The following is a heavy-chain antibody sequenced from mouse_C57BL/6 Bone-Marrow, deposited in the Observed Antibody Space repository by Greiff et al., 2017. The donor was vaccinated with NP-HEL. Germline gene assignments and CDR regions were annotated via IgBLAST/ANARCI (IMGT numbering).Heavy chain of an antibody. J-gene: IGHJ4*01. V-gene: IGHV1-74*01. D-gene: IGHD1-1*01. CDR2: IHPSDSDT. Sequence: QVQLKQPGAELVKPGASVKVSCKASGYTFTSYWMHWVKQRPGQGLEWIGRIHPSDSDTNYNQKFKGKATLTVDKSSSTAYMQLSSLTSEDSAVYYCAIEEGVVAPYAMDYWGQGTSVTVSS. CDR3: AIEEGVVAPYAMDY. CDR1: GYTFTSYW.